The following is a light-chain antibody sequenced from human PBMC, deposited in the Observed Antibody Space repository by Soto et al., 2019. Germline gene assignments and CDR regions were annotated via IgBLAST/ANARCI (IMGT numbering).Light chain of an antibody. Sequence: EIVMTQSPAILSVSPGETATLSCRASQSVSNNLPWYQQKPGQAPRLLIYGASTRATGFPVRFSGSGSGTEVTLTISCLQSEDFAVYYCLQYNNWPPRQTVGQGTKLEIK. CDR1: QSVSNN. J-gene: IGKJ2*01. V-gene: IGKV3-15*01. CDR3: LQYNNWPPRQT. CDR2: GAS.